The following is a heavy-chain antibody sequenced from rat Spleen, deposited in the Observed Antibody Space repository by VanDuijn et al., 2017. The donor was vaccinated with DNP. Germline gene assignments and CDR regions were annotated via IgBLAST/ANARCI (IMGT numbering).Heavy chain of an antibody. Sequence: EVQLVESGGGLVQPGRSLKLSCLASGFPFSDYVMAWGRQAPGKGLEWVASISYDGLRTHYRDSVKGRFTISRDDAKSALFLQMDSLRSEDTATYYCARDNYVTSGAMDAWGQGTSVTVSS. D-gene: IGHD1-11*01. CDR2: ISYDGLRT. J-gene: IGHJ4*01. CDR1: GFPFSDYV. V-gene: IGHV5-17*01. CDR3: ARDNYVTSGAMDA.